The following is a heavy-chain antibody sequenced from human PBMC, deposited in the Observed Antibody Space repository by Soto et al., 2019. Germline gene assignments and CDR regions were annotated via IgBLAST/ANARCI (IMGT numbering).Heavy chain of an antibody. CDR1: GFTFSSYG. D-gene: IGHD3-22*01. CDR2: ISYDGSNK. V-gene: IGHV3-30*18. CDR3: AKDLGGMYYYDSGYGLDV. Sequence: GGSLRLSCAASGFTFSSYGMHWVRQAPGKGLEWVAVISYDGSNKYYADSVKGRFTISRDNSKNTLYLQMNSLRAVDTAVYYCAKDLGGMYYYDSGYGLDVWGQGTMVTVSS. J-gene: IGHJ6*02.